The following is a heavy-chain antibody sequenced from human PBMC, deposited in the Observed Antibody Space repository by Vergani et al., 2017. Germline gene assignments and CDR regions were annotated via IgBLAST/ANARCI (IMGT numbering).Heavy chain of an antibody. V-gene: IGHV4-39*01. CDR1: GGSISSSSYY. CDR2: IYYSGST. J-gene: IGHJ4*02. Sequence: QLQLQESGPGLVKPSETLSLTCTVSGGSISSSSYYWGWIRQPPGKGLEWIGRIYYSGSTYYNPSLKSRVTISVDTPKNQFSLKLSSVTAADTAVYYYARTYYYDSSGYPLGLDYWGQGTLVTVSS. CDR3: ARTYYYDSSGYPLGLDY. D-gene: IGHD3-22*01.